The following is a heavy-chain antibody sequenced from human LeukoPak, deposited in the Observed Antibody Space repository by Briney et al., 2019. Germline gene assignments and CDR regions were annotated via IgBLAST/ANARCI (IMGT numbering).Heavy chain of an antibody. CDR2: IYYGASD. CDR1: GDSISTFY. Sequence: KPSETLSLTCTVSGDSISTFYWSWIRQPPGKGLEWIGYIYYGASDNYNPSLKSRVTISLDRPKNRFSLKLTSVTAADTAVYYCARRGTDNYFDSWGHGTLVTVSS. CDR3: ARRGTDNYFDS. V-gene: IGHV4-59*08. J-gene: IGHJ4*01.